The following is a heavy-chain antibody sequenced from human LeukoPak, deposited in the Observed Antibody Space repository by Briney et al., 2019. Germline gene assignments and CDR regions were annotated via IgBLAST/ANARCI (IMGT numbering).Heavy chain of an antibody. J-gene: IGHJ4*02. D-gene: IGHD3-22*01. CDR2: ISSSGDST. V-gene: IGHV3-23*01. Sequence: GGSLRLSCAASGFTFSAYAMSWVRRAPGKGLEWVSSISSSGDSTYYADSVKGRFNISRDNSNNTLFLQMNSLRAEDTAIYYCAKASAFYFDTSGYPIPHYYDFWGQGTLVTVSA. CDR3: AKASAFYFDTSGYPIPHYYDF. CDR1: GFTFSAYA.